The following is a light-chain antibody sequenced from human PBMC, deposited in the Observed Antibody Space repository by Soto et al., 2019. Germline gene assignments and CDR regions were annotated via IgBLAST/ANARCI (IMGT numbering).Light chain of an antibody. J-gene: IGLJ2*01. CDR3: SSYAGSYTLVI. Sequence: QSALTQPASVSGSPGQSITISCTGTSSDVGGYDFVSWYQQHPGKAPKLMIYEVSNRPSGVSNRFSGSKSGNTAFLTISGLQAEDEADYYCSSYAGSYTLVIFGGGTKLTVL. CDR2: EVS. V-gene: IGLV2-14*01. CDR1: SSDVGGYDF.